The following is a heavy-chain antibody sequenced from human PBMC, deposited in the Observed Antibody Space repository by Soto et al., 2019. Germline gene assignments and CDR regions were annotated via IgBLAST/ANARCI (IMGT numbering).Heavy chain of an antibody. J-gene: IGHJ4*02. D-gene: IGHD2-2*01. V-gene: IGHV3-23*01. CDR2: ISGSGGST. Sequence: HPGGSLRLSCAASGFTFSSYAMSWVRQAPGKGLEWVSAISGSGGSTYYADSVKGRFTISRDNSKNTLYLQMNSLRAEDTAVYYCAKDPIVVVPAAKPLFDYWGQGTLVTVSS. CDR1: GFTFSSYA. CDR3: AKDPIVVVPAAKPLFDY.